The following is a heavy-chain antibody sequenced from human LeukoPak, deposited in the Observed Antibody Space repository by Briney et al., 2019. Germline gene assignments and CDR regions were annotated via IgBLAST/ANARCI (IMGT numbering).Heavy chain of an antibody. CDR3: ARRPDCGASWYSI. CDR2: IYYSGNT. D-gene: IGHD2-15*01. Sequence: SETLSVTCSISGGSLNDYYWTWLRQPPGKGLEWIGYIYYSGNTNYNPSLKSRVTISVDTSKNQFSLKLKSVTAADAAVYYCARRPDCGASWYSIWGQGTLVTVSS. CDR1: GGSLNDYY. V-gene: IGHV4-59*08. J-gene: IGHJ4*02.